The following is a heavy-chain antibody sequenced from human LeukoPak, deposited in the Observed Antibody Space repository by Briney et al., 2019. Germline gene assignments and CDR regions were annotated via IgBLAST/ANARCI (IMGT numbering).Heavy chain of an antibody. J-gene: IGHJ4*02. D-gene: IGHD2-21*02. CDR2: IYYSWST. CDR3: ARVPARRVVTTPTYFDF. Sequence: PSETLSLTCTFPGGSISSCYWSWIRQPPGKGLEGIGYIYYSWSTNYNPSLKSLVTISVDTLKNWFSLKLTSVTAAHPAVYYCARVPARRVVTTPTYFDFSGQGTLVTVSS. CDR1: GGSISSCY. V-gene: IGHV4-59*01.